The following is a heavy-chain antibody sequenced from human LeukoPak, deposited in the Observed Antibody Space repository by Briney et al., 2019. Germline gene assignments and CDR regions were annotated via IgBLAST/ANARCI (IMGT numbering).Heavy chain of an antibody. Sequence: PGGSLRLSCAASGFTFSSYTMNWVAQAPGKGLEWVSSISSSSSYIYYAHSVKGRFTISRDNAKNSLYLQMNSLRAEDTAVYYCARERVAYGDAFDIWGQGTMVTVSS. CDR1: GFTFSSYT. CDR3: ARERVAYGDAFDI. J-gene: IGHJ3*02. D-gene: IGHD3-3*01. CDR2: ISSSSSYI. V-gene: IGHV3-21*01.